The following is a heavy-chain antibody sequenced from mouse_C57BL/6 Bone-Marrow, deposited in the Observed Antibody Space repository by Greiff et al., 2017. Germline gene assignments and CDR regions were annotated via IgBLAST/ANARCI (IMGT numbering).Heavy chain of an antibody. CDR1: GFTFSDYY. V-gene: IGHV5-12*01. CDR3: ASVRSLYAMDY. CDR2: ISNGGGST. J-gene: IGHJ4*01. Sequence: EVKLMESGGGLVQPGGSLKLSCAASGFTFSDYYMYWVRQTPEKRLEWVAYISNGGGSTYYPDTVKGRFTISRDNAKNPLYLQMSRLKSEDTAMYYCASVRSLYAMDYWGQGTSVTVSS.